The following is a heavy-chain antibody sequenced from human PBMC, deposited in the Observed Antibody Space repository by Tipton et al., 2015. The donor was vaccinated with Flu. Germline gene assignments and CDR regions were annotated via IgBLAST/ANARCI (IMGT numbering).Heavy chain of an antibody. V-gene: IGHV3-33*01. CDR2: IWFDGTKK. J-gene: IGHJ2*01. Sequence: SLRLSCAASGFRFSGFGMHWVCQAPGEGLEWLAAIWFDGTKKYYADSVKGRFTISRDNSKNTLSLQMNSLRVEDTATYYCATPTADFDLWGRGTLVIVSS. CDR1: GFRFSGFG. D-gene: IGHD1-26*01. CDR3: ATPTADFDL.